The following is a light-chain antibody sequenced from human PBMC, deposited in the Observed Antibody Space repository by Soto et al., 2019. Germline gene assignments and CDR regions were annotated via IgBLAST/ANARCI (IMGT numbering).Light chain of an antibody. CDR2: AAD. Sequence: DIQLTQSPSSLSAYVGDTVTITCRASQRITNYLTWFQQKPGKAPSLLIFAADNLQDGVPSRFSGSGSGRDFSLTISSLQPEDFATYYCQQSYDMPWTFGQG. V-gene: IGKV1-39*01. J-gene: IGKJ1*01. CDR1: QRITNY. CDR3: QQSYDMPWT.